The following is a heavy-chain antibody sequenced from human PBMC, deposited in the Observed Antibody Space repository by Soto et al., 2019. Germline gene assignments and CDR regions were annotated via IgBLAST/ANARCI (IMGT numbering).Heavy chain of an antibody. D-gene: IGHD3-16*01. Sequence: QVQLVQSGAEVKKPGASVKVSCKASGYTFTNYAMHWVRQAPGQRLEWMGWINAGNGNTKYSQQFQGRVTITRDTSASTADMYLSSRRSDDTAVYYWARGPGGPSGPGDYWGQGTLVTVSS. CDR1: GYTFTNYA. CDR2: INAGNGNT. V-gene: IGHV1-3*01. CDR3: ARGPGGPSGPGDY. J-gene: IGHJ4*02.